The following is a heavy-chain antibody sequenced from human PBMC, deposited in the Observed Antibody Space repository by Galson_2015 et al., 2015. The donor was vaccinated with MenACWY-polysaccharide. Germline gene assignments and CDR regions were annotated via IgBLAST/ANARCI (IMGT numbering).Heavy chain of an antibody. Sequence: SLRLSCAASGFTFSTYGMQWVRQAPGKGLEWVAVIWYDGSNRYYADSVKGRFTISRDDSKNTLYLQMNSLRVEDTAVYYCARGPSSTISPEGAFDIWGQGTLVTVSS. J-gene: IGHJ3*02. D-gene: IGHD2-2*01. CDR3: ARGPSSTISPEGAFDI. CDR1: GFTFSTYG. V-gene: IGHV3-33*01. CDR2: IWYDGSNR.